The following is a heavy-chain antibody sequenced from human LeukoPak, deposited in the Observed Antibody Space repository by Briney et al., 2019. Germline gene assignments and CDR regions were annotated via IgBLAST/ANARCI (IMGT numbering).Heavy chain of an antibody. CDR1: GYTFTSYG. CDR2: ISAYNGNT. CDR3: ARGQVIVVVPAASYYFDY. J-gene: IGHJ4*02. Sequence: GASVKVSCKASGYTFTSYGISWVRQAPGQGLEWMGWISAYNGNTNYAQKLQGRVTMTTDTSTSTAYMELRSLRSDDTAVYYCARGQVIVVVPAASYYFDYWGQGTLVTVSS. V-gene: IGHV1-18*01. D-gene: IGHD2-2*01.